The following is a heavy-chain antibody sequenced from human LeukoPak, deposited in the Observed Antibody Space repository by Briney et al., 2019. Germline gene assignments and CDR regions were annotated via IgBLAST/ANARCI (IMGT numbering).Heavy chain of an antibody. D-gene: IGHD2-2*01. CDR3: ARRRYCSSNICYQNWFDP. V-gene: IGHV3-7*01. CDR2: IKQDGSEK. Sequence: GGSLRLSCAASGFTIRNSAMSWVRQAPGKGLEWVANIKQDGSEKYYVDSVKGRFTISRGNAKNSLYLQMNSLRAGDTAVYYCARRRYCSSNICYQNWFDPCGQGTLVTVSS. CDR1: GFTIRNSA. J-gene: IGHJ5*02.